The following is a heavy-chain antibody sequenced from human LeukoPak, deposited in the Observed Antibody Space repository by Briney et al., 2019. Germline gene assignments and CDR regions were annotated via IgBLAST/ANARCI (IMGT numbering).Heavy chain of an antibody. Sequence: GGSLRLSCAASGFTFSSYEMNWVRQAPGKGLEWVSYISSSGSTIYYADSVKGRFTISRDNAKNSLYLQVNSLRAEDTAVYYCASARQAYDILTGYYSRDYWGQGTLVTVSS. CDR2: ISSSGSTI. D-gene: IGHD3-9*01. J-gene: IGHJ4*02. V-gene: IGHV3-48*03. CDR3: ASARQAYDILTGYYSRDY. CDR1: GFTFSSYE.